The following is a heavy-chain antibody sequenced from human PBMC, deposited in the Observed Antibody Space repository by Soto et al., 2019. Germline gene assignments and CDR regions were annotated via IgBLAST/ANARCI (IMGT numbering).Heavy chain of an antibody. V-gene: IGHV1-2*04. Sequence: ASVKVSCKASGYTFTGYYMHWVRQAPGQGLEWMGWINPNSGGTNYAQKFQGWVTMTRDTSISTAYMELSRLRSDDTAVYYCARAISRAARPWVSAFDIWGQGTMVT. D-gene: IGHD6-6*01. CDR2: INPNSGGT. CDR3: ARAISRAARPWVSAFDI. J-gene: IGHJ3*02. CDR1: GYTFTGYY.